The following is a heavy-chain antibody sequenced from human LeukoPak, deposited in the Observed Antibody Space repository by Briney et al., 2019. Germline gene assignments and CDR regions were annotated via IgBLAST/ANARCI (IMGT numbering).Heavy chain of an antibody. CDR3: ARSYYGPGLDY. D-gene: IGHD3-10*01. J-gene: IGHJ4*02. Sequence: SETLSLTCTVSGGSISSSSYYWGWIRQPPGKGLEWIGSIYYSGSTYYNPSLKSRVTISVDTSKNQFSLKLSSVTAADTAVYYCARSYYGPGLDYWGQGTLVTVSS. V-gene: IGHV4-39*07. CDR1: GGSISSSSYY. CDR2: IYYSGST.